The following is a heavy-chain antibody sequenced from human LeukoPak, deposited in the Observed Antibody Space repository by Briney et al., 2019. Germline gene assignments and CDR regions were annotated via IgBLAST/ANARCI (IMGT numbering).Heavy chain of an antibody. CDR2: ISGDGGST. CDR1: GFTFDDYA. D-gene: IGHD3-10*01. J-gene: IGHJ4*02. V-gene: IGHV3-43*02. Sequence: PGGSLRLSWAPCGFTFDDYAMHWVRQAPGKGLEWVSLISGDGGSTYYADSVKGRFTISRDNSKNSLYLQMNSLRTEDTALYYCAKGFGELGYDYWGQGTLVTVSS. CDR3: AKGFGELGYDY.